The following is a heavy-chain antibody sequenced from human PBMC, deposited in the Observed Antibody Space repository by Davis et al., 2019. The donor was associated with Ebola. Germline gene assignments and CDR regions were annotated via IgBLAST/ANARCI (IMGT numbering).Heavy chain of an antibody. Sequence: SETLSLTCDVSVGSVSNYYWSWIRQPPGKGLEWIGEINHSGSTNYNPSLKSRVTISVDTSKNQFSLKLSSVTAADTAVYYCARGIHGYSYGYGYYYYGMDVWGQGTTVTVSS. J-gene: IGHJ6*02. V-gene: IGHV4-34*01. CDR1: VGSVSNYY. CDR3: ARGIHGYSYGYGYYYYGMDV. CDR2: INHSGST. D-gene: IGHD5-18*01.